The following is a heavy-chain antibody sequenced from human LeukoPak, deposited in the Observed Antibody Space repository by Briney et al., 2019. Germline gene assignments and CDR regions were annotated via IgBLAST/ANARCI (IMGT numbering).Heavy chain of an antibody. CDR1: GGSISSYY. CDR2: IYYSGST. D-gene: IGHD3-10*01. Sequence: NPSETLSLTCAVYGGSISSYYWSWIRQPPGKGLEWIGYIYYSGSTNYNPSLKSRVTISVDTSKNQFSLKLSSVTAADTAVYYCARSLRSSRITMVRENYYFDYWGQGTLVTVSS. CDR3: ARSLRSSRITMVRENYYFDY. J-gene: IGHJ4*02. V-gene: IGHV4-59*01.